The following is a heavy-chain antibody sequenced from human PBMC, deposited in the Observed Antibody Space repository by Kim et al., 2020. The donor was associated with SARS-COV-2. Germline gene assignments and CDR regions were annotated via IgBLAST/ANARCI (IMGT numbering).Heavy chain of an antibody. D-gene: IGHD3-16*02. V-gene: IGHV3-33*08. Sequence: GGSLRLSCAASGFTFDDYGMHWVRQAPGKGLEWVAVIWYDGSNKYYADSVKGRFTISRDNSKNTLYLQMNSLRAEDTAVYYCARDRLSRLMITFGGVIDYGMDVWGQGTTVTVSS. CDR2: IWYDGSNK. J-gene: IGHJ6*02. CDR1: GFTFDDYG. CDR3: ARDRLSRLMITFGGVIDYGMDV.